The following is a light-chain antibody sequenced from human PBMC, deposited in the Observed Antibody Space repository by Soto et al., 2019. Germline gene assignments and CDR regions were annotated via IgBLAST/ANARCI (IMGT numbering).Light chain of an antibody. V-gene: IGKV1-6*01. Sequence: AIQMTQSPSSLSASVGDRVTITCRASQGIRNDLGWYQQKPGKAPKVLIYSTSSLQSGVPSRFSGSGSGTDFTLPISSLQPEDFATYYCLQDYNYPLTFGGGTKVDIK. CDR3: LQDYNYPLT. J-gene: IGKJ4*01. CDR1: QGIRND. CDR2: STS.